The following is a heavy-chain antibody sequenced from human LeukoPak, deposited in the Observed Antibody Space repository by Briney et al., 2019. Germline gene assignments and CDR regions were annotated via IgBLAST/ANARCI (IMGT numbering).Heavy chain of an antibody. D-gene: IGHD3-9*01. CDR3: ANWGVSDVLPGYFVSDY. J-gene: IGHJ4*02. V-gene: IGHV3-23*01. Sequence: PPGGSLRLSCAASGFTFSSYAMSWVRQAPGKGLEWVSAITGSGGNTYYADSVKGRFTISRDNSKNTVFLQMNSLRAEDTAVYYCANWGVSDVLPGYFVSDYWGQGPLVTVSS. CDR2: ITGSGGNT. CDR1: GFTFSSYA.